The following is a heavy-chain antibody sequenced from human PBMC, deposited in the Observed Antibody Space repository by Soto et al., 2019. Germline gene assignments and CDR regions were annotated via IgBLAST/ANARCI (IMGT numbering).Heavy chain of an antibody. D-gene: IGHD4-17*01. CDR2: IYHSGST. Sequence: QLQLQESGSGLVKPSQTLSLTCAVSGGSISSGGYSWSWIRQPPGKGLEWIGYIYHSGSTYYNPSLQSRVTVAVDRSQNQFSLKLSSVAAADTAVYYCARGVPVRFDYWGQGTLVTVSS. CDR3: ARGVPVRFDY. J-gene: IGHJ4*02. CDR1: GGSISSGGYS. V-gene: IGHV4-30-2*01.